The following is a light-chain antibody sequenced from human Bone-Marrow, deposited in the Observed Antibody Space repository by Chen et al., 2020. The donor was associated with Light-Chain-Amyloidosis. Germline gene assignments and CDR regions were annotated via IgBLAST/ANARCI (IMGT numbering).Light chain of an antibody. CDR2: DDS. V-gene: IGLV3-21*02. Sequence: SYVLTQPSSVSEPPGQTPTIACGGNNIGSTSVHWYQQTPGQAPLLVVYDDSDRPSGIPERLSGSNSGNTATLTISRVEAGDEDDYYCQVWDRSSDRPVFGGGTKLTVL. J-gene: IGLJ3*02. CDR3: QVWDRSSDRPV. CDR1: NIGSTS.